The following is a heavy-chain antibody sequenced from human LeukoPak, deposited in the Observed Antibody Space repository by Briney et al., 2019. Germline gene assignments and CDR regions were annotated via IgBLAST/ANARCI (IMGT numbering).Heavy chain of an antibody. J-gene: IGHJ4*02. Sequence: PGRSLRLSCAASGFTFSDYYMSWIRQAPGKGLEWVSYISSSGSTIYYADSVKGRFTISRDNAKNSLYLQMNSLRAEDTAVYYCARDCIVGASSYDYWGQGTLVTVSS. V-gene: IGHV3-11*01. D-gene: IGHD1-26*01. CDR2: ISSSGSTI. CDR3: ARDCIVGASSYDY. CDR1: GFTFSDYY.